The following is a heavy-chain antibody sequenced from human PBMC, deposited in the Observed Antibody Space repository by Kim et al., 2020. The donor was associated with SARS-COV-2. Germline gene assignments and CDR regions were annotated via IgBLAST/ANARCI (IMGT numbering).Heavy chain of an antibody. D-gene: IGHD6-13*01. J-gene: IGHJ6*02. V-gene: IGHV3-30*04. CDR1: GFTFSSYA. CDR2: ISYDGSNK. Sequence: GGSLRLSCAASGFTFSSYAMHWVRQAPGKGLEWVAVISYDGSNKYYADSVKGRFTISRDNSKNTLYLQMNSLRAEDTAVYYCAREYSSSWYMESLRGGSCYYGMDVWGQGTTVTVSS. CDR3: AREYSSSWYMESLRGGSCYYGMDV.